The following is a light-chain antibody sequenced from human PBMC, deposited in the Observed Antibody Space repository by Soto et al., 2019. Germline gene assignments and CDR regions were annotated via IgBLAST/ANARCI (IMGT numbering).Light chain of an antibody. CDR1: QSISSN. J-gene: IGKJ5*01. Sequence: EIVMTQSPATLSVSPGEGATLSFRASQSISSNLAWYQQKPGQAPRLLIYGASSRATGIPDRISGSGSGTDFTLTISRLEPEDFAVYYCQQYGSSLITFGQGTRLEIK. CDR3: QQYGSSLIT. CDR2: GAS. V-gene: IGKV3-20*01.